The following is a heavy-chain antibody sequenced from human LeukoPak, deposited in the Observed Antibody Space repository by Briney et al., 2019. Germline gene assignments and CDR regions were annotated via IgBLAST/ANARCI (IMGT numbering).Heavy chain of an antibody. CDR1: GGSFSGYY. V-gene: IGHV4-38-2*01. J-gene: IGHJ1*01. CDR2: IYHSGST. Sequence: PSETLSLTCAVYGGSFSGYYWGWIRQPPGKGLEWIGSIYHSGSTYYNPSLKSRVTISVDTSKNQFSLKLSSVTAADTAVYYCALWHYDSSGYSAPEYFQHWGQGTLVTVSS. D-gene: IGHD3-22*01. CDR3: ALWHYDSSGYSAPEYFQH.